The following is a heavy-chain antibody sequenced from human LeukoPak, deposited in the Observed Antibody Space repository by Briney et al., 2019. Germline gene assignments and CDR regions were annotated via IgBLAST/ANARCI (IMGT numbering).Heavy chain of an antibody. V-gene: IGHV1-3*04. Sequence: ASVKVSCKTSGHIFTTHYIHWMRQAPGQRLEWLGRVNTDNTKSEYSQKFQGRVTMTEDTSTDTAYMELSSLRSEDTAVYYCATGTTWGQGTLVTVSS. CDR3: ATGTT. D-gene: IGHD2-2*01. CDR1: GHIFTTHY. CDR2: VNTDNTKS. J-gene: IGHJ5*02.